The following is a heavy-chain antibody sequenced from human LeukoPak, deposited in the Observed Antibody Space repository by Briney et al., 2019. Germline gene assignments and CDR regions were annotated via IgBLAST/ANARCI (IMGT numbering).Heavy chain of an antibody. CDR3: ARVTDPRYNWFDP. CDR1: GGSISSYY. Sequence: SETLSLTCTVSGGSISSYYWTWIRQPAGKGPEWIGRIHASGSTNYNPSLKSRVNMSVDTSKNQFSLRLNSVTAADTAVYYCARVTDPRYNWFDPWGQGTLVTVSS. J-gene: IGHJ5*02. D-gene: IGHD2-21*02. CDR2: IHASGST. V-gene: IGHV4-4*07.